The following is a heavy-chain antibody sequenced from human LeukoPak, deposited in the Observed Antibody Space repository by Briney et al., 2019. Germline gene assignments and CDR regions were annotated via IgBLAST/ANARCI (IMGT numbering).Heavy chain of an antibody. V-gene: IGHV3-43*02. D-gene: IGHD4-17*01. Sequence: SGGSLRLSCAASGFTFDDYAMHWVRHAPGKGLEWVSLITGDGYRTYYTDSVKGRFTISRDNSKNSLYLQMNSLRIEDTALYYCAKDKYGEYDDEDPYYFDFWGQGTLVTVSS. CDR1: GFTFDDYA. CDR3: AKDKYGEYDDEDPYYFDF. J-gene: IGHJ4*02. CDR2: ITGDGYRT.